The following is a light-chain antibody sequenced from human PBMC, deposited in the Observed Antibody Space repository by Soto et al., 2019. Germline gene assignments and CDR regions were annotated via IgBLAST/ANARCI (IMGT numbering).Light chain of an antibody. V-gene: IGKV3-20*01. CDR3: HQYGTSPQT. Sequence: EIVLTQSPGALSLSPGESATLSCRASQSVSDTHVAWYQQRPGQAPRLLIYDASRRDIGVPDGFIGSGSATDFTLTISGLEPEDFAVYFCHQYGTSPQTFGQGTKVEIK. CDR1: QSVSDTH. CDR2: DAS. J-gene: IGKJ1*01.